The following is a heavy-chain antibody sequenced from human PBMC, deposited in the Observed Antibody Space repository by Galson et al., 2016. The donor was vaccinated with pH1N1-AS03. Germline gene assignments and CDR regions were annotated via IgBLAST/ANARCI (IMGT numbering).Heavy chain of an antibody. CDR1: GLTFSSYW. J-gene: IGHJ5*01. CDR2: INGDGSTT. Sequence: SLRLSCAASGLTFSSYWMHWVRQVPGKGLVLVSRINGDGSTTNYADSVKGRFTISRDNAKNTLFLHMNSLRAEDTAVYFCSTGGTIYCNGYSCYPGDSWGQGSLVTVSS. CDR3: STGGTIYCNGYSCYPGDS. V-gene: IGHV3-74*01. D-gene: IGHD2-15*01.